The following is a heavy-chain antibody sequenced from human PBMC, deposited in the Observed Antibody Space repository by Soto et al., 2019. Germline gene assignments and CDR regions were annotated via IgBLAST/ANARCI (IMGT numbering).Heavy chain of an antibody. V-gene: IGHV3-23*05. CDR3: AKNSGWFTA. D-gene: IGHD6-19*01. CDR1: GFTFSNND. J-gene: IGHJ5*02. Sequence: GGSLRLSCVASGFTFSNNDMTWVRQAPGKGLEWVSTIDGTSTFSNYADSVEGRFTISRDNSRNTVYLQMNSLRADDTAVYYCAKNSGWFTAWGRGTLVTVSS. CDR2: IDGTSTFS.